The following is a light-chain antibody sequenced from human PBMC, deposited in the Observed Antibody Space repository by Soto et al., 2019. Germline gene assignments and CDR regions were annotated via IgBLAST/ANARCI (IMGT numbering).Light chain of an antibody. CDR3: QQYGNSPGT. CDR2: AAS. V-gene: IGKV3-20*01. J-gene: IGKJ1*01. CDR1: QSVSSSY. Sequence: EIVLTQSPDTLSLSPGERATLSCRASQSVSSSYFAWFQQKPGQAPRLLIYAASLRDTGIPDRFSGSGSGTDFTLTISRLEPDDFAVYYCQQYGNSPGTFGQGTKVEIK.